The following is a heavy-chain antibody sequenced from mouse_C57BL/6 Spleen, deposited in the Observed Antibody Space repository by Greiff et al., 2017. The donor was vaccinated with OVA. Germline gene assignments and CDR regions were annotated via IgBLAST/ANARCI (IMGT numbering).Heavy chain of an antibody. Sequence: EVKLEESGPGLAKPSQTLSLTCSVTGYSITSDYWNWIRKFPGNKLEYMGYISYSGSTYYNPSLKSRISITPDTSKNQYYLQLNSVTTEDTATYYCARYHYSNVRGYFDVWGTGTTVTVSS. CDR3: ARYHYSNVRGYFDV. V-gene: IGHV3-8*01. D-gene: IGHD2-5*01. CDR2: ISYSGST. CDR1: GYSITSDY. J-gene: IGHJ1*03.